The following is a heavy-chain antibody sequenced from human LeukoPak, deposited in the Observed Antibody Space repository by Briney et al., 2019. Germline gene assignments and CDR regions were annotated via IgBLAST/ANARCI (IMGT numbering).Heavy chain of an antibody. V-gene: IGHV3-23*01. J-gene: IGHJ4*02. D-gene: IGHD3-10*02. CDR1: GFTFSSYA. CDR2: ISGSGSST. Sequence: GGSLRLSCAASGFTFSSYAMSWVRQAPGKGLEWVSAISGSGSSTYYADSVKGRFTISRDNAENSLYLQMNSLRAEDTAVYYCARGTMFPYYFDYWGQGSLVTVSS. CDR3: ARGTMFPYYFDY.